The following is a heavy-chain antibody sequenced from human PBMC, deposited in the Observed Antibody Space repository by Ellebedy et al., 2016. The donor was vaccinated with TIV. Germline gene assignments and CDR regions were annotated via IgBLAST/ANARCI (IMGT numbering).Heavy chain of an antibody. D-gene: IGHD4-17*01. V-gene: IGHV1-18*01. Sequence: ASVKVSCXASGYTFTNYGISWVRQAPGQGLELMGWISGYNGNTNYAQKLQGRVTMTTDTSTSTAYMELRSLRSDDTAVYYCARFPGPLRRNYYYYIDVWGKGTTVTVSS. J-gene: IGHJ6*03. CDR1: GYTFTNYG. CDR3: ARFPGPLRRNYYYYIDV. CDR2: ISGYNGNT.